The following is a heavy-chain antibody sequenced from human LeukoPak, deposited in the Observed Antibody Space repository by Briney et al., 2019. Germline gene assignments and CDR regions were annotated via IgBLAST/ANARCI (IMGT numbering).Heavy chain of an antibody. CDR3: AKDLISDTALYYYDSSGYPDN. CDR1: GFTFSSYG. V-gene: IGHV3-30*02. D-gene: IGHD3-22*01. CDR2: IRYDGSNK. Sequence: PGGSLRLSCAASGFTFSSYGMHWVRQAPGKGLEWVAFIRYDGSNKYYADSVKGRFTISRDNSKNTLYLQMNSLRAEDTAVYYCAKDLISDTALYYYDSSGYPDNWGQGTLVTVSS. J-gene: IGHJ4*02.